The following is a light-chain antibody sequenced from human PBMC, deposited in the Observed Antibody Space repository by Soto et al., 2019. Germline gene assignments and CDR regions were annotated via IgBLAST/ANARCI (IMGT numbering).Light chain of an antibody. CDR3: CSYAGRATLV. CDR1: SSDIGSYNL. Sequence: QSALTQPASVSGSPGQSITISCTGSSSDIGSYNLVSWYQQHPGKAPKFMIYEVSKRPSGVSNRFSGSKSGNTASLTISGLQAEDEADYYCCSYAGRATLVFGGGTKLTVL. V-gene: IGLV2-23*02. CDR2: EVS. J-gene: IGLJ2*01.